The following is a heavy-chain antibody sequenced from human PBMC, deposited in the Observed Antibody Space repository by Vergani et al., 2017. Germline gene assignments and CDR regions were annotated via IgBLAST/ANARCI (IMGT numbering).Heavy chain of an antibody. D-gene: IGHD6-6*01. CDR3: AGHLAGIAARPDWYFDL. V-gene: IGHV4-39*01. CDR2: IYYSGST. CDR1: GGSLSSSSYY. J-gene: IGHJ2*01. Sequence: QVQLQESGPGLVKPSETLSLTCTVSGGSLSSSSYYWGWIRQPPGKGLEWIGSIYYSGSTYYNPSLKSLVTISVDTSKHQFSLKLSSVTAADTAVYYGAGHLAGIAARPDWYFDLWGRGTLVTVSS.